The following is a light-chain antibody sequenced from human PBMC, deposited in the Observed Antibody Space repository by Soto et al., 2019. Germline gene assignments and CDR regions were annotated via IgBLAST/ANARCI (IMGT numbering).Light chain of an antibody. CDR2: DGD. CDR1: SSNIGSNY. J-gene: IGLJ3*02. Sequence: QSVLTQPPSVSAATGQMVTISCSGTSSNIGSNYVFWYQQLPGTAPKFLTCDGDKRPSGIHDRFTGSRSGTSATLRITGLQTGDEADYYCGTWDTSLSAWVFGGGTKLTVL. CDR3: GTWDTSLSAWV. V-gene: IGLV1-51*01.